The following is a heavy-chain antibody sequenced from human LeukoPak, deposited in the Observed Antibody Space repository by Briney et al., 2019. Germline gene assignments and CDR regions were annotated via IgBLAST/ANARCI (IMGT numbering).Heavy chain of an antibody. J-gene: IGHJ4*02. CDR2: ISYDGSNK. CDR1: GFTFSSYA. D-gene: IGHD2-2*01. V-gene: IGHV3-30*04. CDR3: ARVRCSSTSCYGTLDY. Sequence: GRSLRLSCAASGFTFSSYAMHWVRQAPGKGLEWVAVISYDGSNKYYADSVKGRFTISRDNSKNTLYLQMNSLRAEDTAVYYCARVRCSSTSCYGTLDYWGQGTLVTVSS.